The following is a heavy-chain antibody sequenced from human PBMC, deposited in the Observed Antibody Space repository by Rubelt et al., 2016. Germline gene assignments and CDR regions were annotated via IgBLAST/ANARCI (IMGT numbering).Heavy chain of an antibody. CDR1: GGSFSGYY. CDR3: ASRGRYYGSGSYPPRTGIVDY. J-gene: IGHJ4*02. CDR2: VNHSGST. V-gene: IGHV4-34*01. Sequence: QVQLQQWGAGLLKPSETLSLTCAVYGGSFSGYYWSWIRQPPGKGLEWIGEVNHSGSTNSNPSLKSRVTRSVATSKTPSSRKRGSVTASGTACYYCASRGRYYGSGSYPPRTGIVDYWGQGTLVTVSS. D-gene: IGHD3-10*01.